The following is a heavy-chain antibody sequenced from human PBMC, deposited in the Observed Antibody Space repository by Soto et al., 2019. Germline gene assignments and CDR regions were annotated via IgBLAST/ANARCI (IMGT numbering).Heavy chain of an antibody. D-gene: IGHD3-16*01. CDR1: GFTFSSYG. V-gene: IGHV3-33*01. CDR2: IWYDGSNK. Sequence: QVQLVESGGGVVQPGRSLRLSCAASGFTFSSYGMHWVRQAPGKGLEWVAVIWYDGSNKYYADSVKGRFTISRDNSKNTLYRKVNSLRAEDTAVYYCARDPRSPSTGGGYYFDYWGQGTLVTVSS. CDR3: ARDPRSPSTGGGYYFDY. J-gene: IGHJ4*02.